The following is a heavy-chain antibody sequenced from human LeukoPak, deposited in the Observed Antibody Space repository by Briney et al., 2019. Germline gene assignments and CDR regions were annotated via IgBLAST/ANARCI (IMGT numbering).Heavy chain of an antibody. D-gene: IGHD5-18*01. CDR1: GFSFSSYA. Sequence: GGSLRLSCAASGFSFSSYAMSWVRQAPARGLEWVSSLRGDGDTFYADSVKGRFTISRDNAKNSLYLQMNSLRAEDTAVYYCAREPVDTAMAYFDYWGQGTLVTVSS. J-gene: IGHJ4*02. CDR2: LRGDGDT. V-gene: IGHV3-23*01. CDR3: AREPVDTAMAYFDY.